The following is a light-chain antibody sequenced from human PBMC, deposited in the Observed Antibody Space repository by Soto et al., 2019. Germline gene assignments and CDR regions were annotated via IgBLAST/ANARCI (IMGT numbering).Light chain of an antibody. CDR3: HQYNNWPSWT. CDR2: GVY. CDR1: QSVGPN. J-gene: IGKJ1*01. Sequence: EILSTCLSAGLCDPPGEGDTLSCRSSQSVGPNLVWYQKKFGQAPRLLIYGVYNRATGVPARFSGSGSGTEFTLTISSLKPEDFAAYYCHQYNNWPSWTFGQGTTVDIK. V-gene: IGKV3-15*01.